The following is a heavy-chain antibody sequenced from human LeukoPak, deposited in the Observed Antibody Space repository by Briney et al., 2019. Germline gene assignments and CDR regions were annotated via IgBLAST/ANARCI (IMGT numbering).Heavy chain of an antibody. CDR3: ARGNYDFWSGKENYFDY. J-gene: IGHJ4*02. Sequence: SETLSLTCTVSGASISGTTYYWGWIRQPPGKGLEWIGSVFYTGNTYYNPSLKNRLSISVDTSKNQFSLKLSSVTAADTAVYYCARGNYDFWSGKENYFDYWGQGTLVTVSS. V-gene: IGHV4-39*07. D-gene: IGHD3-3*01. CDR2: VFYTGNT. CDR1: GASISGTTYY.